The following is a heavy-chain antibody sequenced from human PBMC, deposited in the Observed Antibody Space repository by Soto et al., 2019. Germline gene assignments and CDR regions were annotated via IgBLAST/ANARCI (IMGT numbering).Heavy chain of an antibody. Sequence: GASVKVSCKASGYTFTSYGISWVRQAPGQGLEWMGWISAYNGNTNYAQKLQGRVTMTTDTSTSTAYVELRSLRSDDTAVYYCARDPYSGSRDAFDIWGQGTMVTVSS. CDR1: GYTFTSYG. D-gene: IGHD1-26*01. V-gene: IGHV1-18*04. CDR3: ARDPYSGSRDAFDI. CDR2: ISAYNGNT. J-gene: IGHJ3*02.